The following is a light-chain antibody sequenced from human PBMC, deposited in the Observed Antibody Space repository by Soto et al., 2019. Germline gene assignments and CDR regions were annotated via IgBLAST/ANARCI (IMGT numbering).Light chain of an antibody. CDR2: GAS. CDR3: QQYNNWSRT. J-gene: IGKJ1*01. Sequence: EIVMTQSPATLSVSPGDRATLSCRASQSVGRNLAWYQQKPGQTPSLVIYGASTRATGVPATFSGSGSGTEFTLTISSLQSEDFAVYYCQQYNNWSRTFGPGTKVEIK. V-gene: IGKV3-15*01. CDR1: QSVGRN.